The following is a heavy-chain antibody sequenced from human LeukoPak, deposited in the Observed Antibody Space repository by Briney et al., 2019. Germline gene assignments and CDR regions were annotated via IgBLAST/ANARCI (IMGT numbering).Heavy chain of an antibody. CDR1: GFTVSSNY. CDR3: ARATTTRTRFDY. CDR2: IYSGGST. Sequence: AGGSLRLSCAASGFTVSSNYMSWVRQAPGKGLEWVSVIYSGGSTYYADSVKGRFTISRDNSKNTLYLQMNSLRDEDTAVYFCARATTTRTRFDYWGQGTLVTVSS. D-gene: IGHD4-17*01. V-gene: IGHV3-53*01. J-gene: IGHJ4*02.